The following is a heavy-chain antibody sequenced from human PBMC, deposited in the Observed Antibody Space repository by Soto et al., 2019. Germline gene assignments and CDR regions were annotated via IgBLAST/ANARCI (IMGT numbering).Heavy chain of an antibody. CDR3: AKPADWSSSWYDY. V-gene: IGHV3-53*05. CDR1: GFTVSSNY. Sequence: GGSLRLSCAASGFTVSSNYMSWVRQAPGKGLEWVSVIYSGGSTYYADSVKGRFTISRDNSKNTLYLQMNSLRAEDTAVYYCAKPADWSSSWYDYWGQGTLVTVS. D-gene: IGHD6-13*01. J-gene: IGHJ4*02. CDR2: IYSGGST.